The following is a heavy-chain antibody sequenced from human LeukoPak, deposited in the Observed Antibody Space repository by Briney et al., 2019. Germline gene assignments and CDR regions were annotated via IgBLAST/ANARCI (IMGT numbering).Heavy chain of an antibody. CDR2: ISSDGSST. V-gene: IGHV3-74*01. CDR1: GFTFSSYW. CDR3: AGDFDYGDY. J-gene: IGHJ4*02. Sequence: GGSLRLSCAASGFTFSSYWMHWVRQAPGKGLVWVSRISSDGSSTSSADSVKGRFTISRDNAKNTLYLQMNSLRAEDTAVYYCAGDFDYGDYWGQGTLVTVSS. D-gene: IGHD3-3*01.